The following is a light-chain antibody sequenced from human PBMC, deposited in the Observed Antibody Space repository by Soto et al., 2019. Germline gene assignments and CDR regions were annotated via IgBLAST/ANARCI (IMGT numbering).Light chain of an antibody. CDR2: DVT. J-gene: IGLJ2*01. Sequence: QSVLTQPASVSGSPGQSITISCTGTSSDVGAYNYVSWYQQHPGKAPKLMIYDVTNRPSGVSNRFSGSKSGNTASLTISGLQAEYDADYYCSSFTSSNTVIFGGGTKLTVL. V-gene: IGLV2-14*01. CDR1: SSDVGAYNY. CDR3: SSFTSSNTVI.